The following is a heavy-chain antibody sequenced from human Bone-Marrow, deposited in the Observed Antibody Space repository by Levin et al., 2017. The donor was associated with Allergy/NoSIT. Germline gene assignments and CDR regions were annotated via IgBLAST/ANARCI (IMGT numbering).Heavy chain of an antibody. CDR2: ISGSGGST. J-gene: IGHJ4*02. CDR1: GFTFSSYA. D-gene: IGHD1-1*01. Sequence: GESLKISCAASGFTFSSYAMSWVRQAPGKGLEWVSAISGSGGSTYYADSVKGRFTISRDNSKNTLYLQMNSLRAEDTAVYYCAKGNWNHVNDYWGQGTLVTVSS. V-gene: IGHV3-23*01. CDR3: AKGNWNHVNDY.